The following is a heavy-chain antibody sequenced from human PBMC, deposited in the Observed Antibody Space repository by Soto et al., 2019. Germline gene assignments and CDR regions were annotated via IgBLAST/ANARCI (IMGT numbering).Heavy chain of an antibody. CDR2: IKSKTDGGTT. V-gene: IGHV3-15*07. J-gene: IGHJ6*02. D-gene: IGHD2-8*01. CDR3: TTMVYAIPDYGMDV. CDR1: GFTFSNSW. Sequence: GGSLRLSCAASGFTFSNSWMNWVRQAPGRGLEWVGRIKSKTDGGTTDYAAPVKGRFTISRDDSKDTLYLQMNSLKTEDTAVYYCTTMVYAIPDYGMDVWGQGTTVTVSS.